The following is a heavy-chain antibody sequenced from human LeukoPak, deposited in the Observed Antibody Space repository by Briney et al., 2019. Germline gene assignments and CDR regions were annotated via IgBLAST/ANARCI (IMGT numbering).Heavy chain of an antibody. V-gene: IGHV3-7*01. CDR3: ARDRGYSTFDY. J-gene: IGHJ4*02. Sequence: GGSLRLSCAASAFTFSNYWMSWVRQAPGRGLEWVANIKEDGSEINYVDSVKGRFTISRDNVKNSLYLQMNSLSVDDTAVYYCARDRGYSTFDYWAQGTLVTVSS. CDR1: AFTFSNYW. D-gene: IGHD2-15*01. CDR2: IKEDGSEI.